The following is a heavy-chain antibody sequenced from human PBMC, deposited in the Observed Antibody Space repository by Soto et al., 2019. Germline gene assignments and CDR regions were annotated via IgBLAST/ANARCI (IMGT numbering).Heavy chain of an antibody. CDR2: INHSGST. CDR3: ARGSGVSSYGAP. CDR1: GGSFSGYY. V-gene: IGHV4-34*01. Sequence: SETLSLTCAVYGGSFSGYYWSWIRQPPGKGLEWIGEINHSGSTNYNPSLKSRVTISVDTSKNQFSLKLSSVTAADTAVYYCARGSGVSSYGAPWGQGTLVTVSS. D-gene: IGHD4-4*01. J-gene: IGHJ5*02.